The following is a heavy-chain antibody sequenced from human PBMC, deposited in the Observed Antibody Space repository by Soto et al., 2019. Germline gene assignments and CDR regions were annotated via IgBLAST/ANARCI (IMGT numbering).Heavy chain of an antibody. Sequence: QVHLVQSGAEVKEPGASVKVSCKTSGFTFTTHAIHWLRQAPGQRFEWMGWINAGNGNTKYSQTFQDRITLTRDTPANTAYMELSSLTFEDRAVYFCARRNSSGPIDHWGQGTLITVSS. V-gene: IGHV1-3*01. CDR1: GFTFTTHA. CDR2: INAGNGNT. D-gene: IGHD3-22*01. J-gene: IGHJ4*02. CDR3: ARRNSSGPIDH.